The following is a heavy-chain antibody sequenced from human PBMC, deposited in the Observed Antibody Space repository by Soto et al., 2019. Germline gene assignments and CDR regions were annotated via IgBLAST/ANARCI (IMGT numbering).Heavy chain of an antibody. J-gene: IGHJ3*02. CDR3: AKDLGYSYAQTAFDI. Sequence: GGSLRLSCAASGFTFDDYTMHWVRQAPGKGLEWVSLISWDGGSTYYADSVKGRFTISRDNSKNSLYLQMNSLRTEDTALYYCAKDLGYSYAQTAFDIWGQGTMVTVSS. V-gene: IGHV3-43*01. CDR2: ISWDGGST. CDR1: GFTFDDYT. D-gene: IGHD5-18*01.